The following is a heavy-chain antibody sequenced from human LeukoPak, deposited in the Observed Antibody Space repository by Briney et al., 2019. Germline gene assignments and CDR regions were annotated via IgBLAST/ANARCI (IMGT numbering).Heavy chain of an antibody. D-gene: IGHD3-10*01. Sequence: SETLSLTCAVYGGSFSGYYWSWIRQPPGKGLEWIGEINHSGSTNHNPSLKSRVTISVDTSKNQFSLKLTSVTAADTAVYYCARGRGSGIGDWFDPWGQGTLVTVSS. V-gene: IGHV4-34*01. CDR3: ARGRGSGIGDWFDP. J-gene: IGHJ5*02. CDR2: INHSGST. CDR1: GGSFSGYY.